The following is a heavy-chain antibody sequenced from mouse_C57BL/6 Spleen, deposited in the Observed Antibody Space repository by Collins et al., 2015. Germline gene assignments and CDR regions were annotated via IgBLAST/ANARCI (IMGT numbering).Heavy chain of an antibody. D-gene: IGHD2-4*01. Sequence: QIQLVQSGPELKKPGETVKISCKASGYTFTTYGMSRVKQAPGKGLKWMGWINTYSGVPTYADDFKGRFAFSLETSASTAYLQINNLKNEDTATYFCAKGDYDYEGVWFAYWGQGTLVTVSA. J-gene: IGHJ3*01. CDR3: AKGDYDYEGVWFAY. CDR1: GYTFTTYG. CDR2: INTYSGVP. V-gene: IGHV9-3*01.